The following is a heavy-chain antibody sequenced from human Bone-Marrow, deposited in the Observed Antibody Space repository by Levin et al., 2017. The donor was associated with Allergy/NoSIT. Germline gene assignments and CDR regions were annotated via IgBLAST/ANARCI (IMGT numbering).Heavy chain of an antibody. CDR2: ISGDGSGT. CDR1: GYPFSNYA. D-gene: IGHD5-24*01. V-gene: IGHV3-23*01. Sequence: ETLSLTCAASGYPFSNYALTWVRQAPGKGLDWVASISGDGSGTYYAGSVRGRFTVSRDNSKSTLYLQMNSLRAEDTALYYCAQILDGAGVVTWGHGTLVTVSS. J-gene: IGHJ4*01. CDR3: AQILDGAGVVT.